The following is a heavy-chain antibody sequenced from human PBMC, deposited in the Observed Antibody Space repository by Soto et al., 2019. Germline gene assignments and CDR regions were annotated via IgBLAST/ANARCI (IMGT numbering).Heavy chain of an antibody. CDR1: GGSFSGYY. D-gene: IGHD3-16*01. V-gene: IGHV4-34*01. J-gene: IGHJ4*02. CDR2: INHSGST. CDR3: ARGGRMPLGIAFGGLDY. Sequence: QVQLQQWGAGLWKPSETLSLTCAVYGGSFSGYYWSWIRQPPGKGLEWIGEINHSGSTNYNPSLKSRVTISVDTSKNQFSLKPSSVTAADTAVYYCARGGRMPLGIAFGGLDYWGQGTLVTVSS.